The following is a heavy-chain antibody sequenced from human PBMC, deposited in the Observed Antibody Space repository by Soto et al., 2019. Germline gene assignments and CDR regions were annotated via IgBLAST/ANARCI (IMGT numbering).Heavy chain of an antibody. Sequence: QVQLVESGGGVVQPGGSLRLSCAASGFAFSSHGMHWVRQAPGKGLEWVAAISHDESNKYYGGSVKGRFSISRDNSKNTLYLQLSSLRVEDTAVYSCAKEGRGSSTSCSRCYGLDVWGQGTTVTVS. CDR1: GFAFSSHG. D-gene: IGHD2-2*01. J-gene: IGHJ6*02. CDR2: ISHDESNK. CDR3: AKEGRGSSTSCSRCYGLDV. V-gene: IGHV3-30*18.